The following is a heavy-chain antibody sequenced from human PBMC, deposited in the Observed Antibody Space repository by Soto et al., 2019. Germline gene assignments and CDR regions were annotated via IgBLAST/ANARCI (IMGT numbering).Heavy chain of an antibody. V-gene: IGHV1-2*04. J-gene: IGHJ3*02. Sequence: GPSVKVSCKASGYTFTSYGISWVRQAPGQGLEWMGWISPNSGGTNYAQKFQGWVTMTRDTSISTAYMELSRLRSDDTAVYYCARLLSITGTTVDAFDIWGQGTMVTVSS. CDR3: ARLLSITGTTVDAFDI. D-gene: IGHD1-20*01. CDR1: GYTFTSYG. CDR2: ISPNSGGT.